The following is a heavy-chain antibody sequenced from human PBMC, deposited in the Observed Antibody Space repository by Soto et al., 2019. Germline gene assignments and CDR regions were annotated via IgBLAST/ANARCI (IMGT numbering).Heavy chain of an antibody. CDR3: TRGLGGGSC. V-gene: IGHV3-74*01. CDR1: GYTFSSYW. Sequence: EVQLVESGGGLIQPGGSLRLSCAASGYTFSSYWMHWVRQAPGKGLVWVSRINTDGSSTSYADTVEGRFTISRDNAKNTLYLQMNSLRAGDTAVYYCTRGLGGGSCWGQGTLVTVSS. CDR2: INTDGSST. J-gene: IGHJ4*02. D-gene: IGHD2-15*01.